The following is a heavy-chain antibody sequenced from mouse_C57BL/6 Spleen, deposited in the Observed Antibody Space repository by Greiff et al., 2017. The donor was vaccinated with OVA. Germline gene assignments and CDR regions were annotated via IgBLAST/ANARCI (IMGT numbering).Heavy chain of an antibody. V-gene: IGHV1-63*01. D-gene: IGHD1-1*01. CDR2: IYPGGGYT. Sequence: QVQLQQSGAELVRPGTSVKMSCKASGYTFTNYWIGWAKQRPGHGLEWIGDIYPGGGYTNYNEKFKGKATLTADKSSSTAYMQFSSLTSEDSAIYYCARSSTVVARYWYFDVWGTGTTVTVSS. CDR3: ARSSTVVARYWYFDV. J-gene: IGHJ1*03. CDR1: GYTFTNYW.